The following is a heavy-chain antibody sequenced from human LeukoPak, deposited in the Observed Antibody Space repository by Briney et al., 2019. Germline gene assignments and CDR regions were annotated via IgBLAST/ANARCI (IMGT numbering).Heavy chain of an antibody. J-gene: IGHJ4*02. V-gene: IGHV3-21*01. CDR2: ISTTSSYI. D-gene: IGHD3-10*01. Sequence: GGSLRLSCAASGFTFSSYTMNWVRQAPEKGLEWVSSISTTSSYIYYADSVKGRFTISRDNAKDSLYLQMNSLRAEDTAVYYCATAYSNYGYCLDYWGQGSLVTVSS. CDR3: ATAYSNYGYCLDY. CDR1: GFTFSSYT.